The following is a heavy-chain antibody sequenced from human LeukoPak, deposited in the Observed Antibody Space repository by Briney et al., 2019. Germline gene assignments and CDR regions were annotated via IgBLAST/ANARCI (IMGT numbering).Heavy chain of an antibody. CDR2: ISAYNGDT. Sequence: ASVQVSCKTSGYIFAHNGISWVRQAPGQGPEWMGWISAYNGDTNYAQNFQGRVTMTRDTSTSTVYMELRSLRSDDTAVYYCARGPPNWGYDYWGPGTLVTVSS. D-gene: IGHD7-27*01. J-gene: IGHJ4*02. V-gene: IGHV1-18*01. CDR1: GYIFAHNG. CDR3: ARGPPNWGYDY.